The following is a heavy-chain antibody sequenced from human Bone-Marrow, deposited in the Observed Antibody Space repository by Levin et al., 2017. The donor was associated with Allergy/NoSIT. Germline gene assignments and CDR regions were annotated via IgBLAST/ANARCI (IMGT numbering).Heavy chain of an antibody. CDR1: GYTFTSYG. CDR3: ARMVSIFGVVTWDY. Sequence: VASVKVSCKASGYTFTSYGISWVRQAPGQGLEWMGWISAYNGNTNYAQKLQGRVTMTTDTSTSTAYMELRSLRSDDTAVYYCARMVSIFGVVTWDYWGQGTLVTVSS. D-gene: IGHD3-3*01. V-gene: IGHV1-18*01. CDR2: ISAYNGNT. J-gene: IGHJ4*02.